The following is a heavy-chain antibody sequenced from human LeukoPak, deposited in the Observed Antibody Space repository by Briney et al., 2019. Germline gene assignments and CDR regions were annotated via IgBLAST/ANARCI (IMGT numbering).Heavy chain of an antibody. CDR1: GGSISSYY. D-gene: IGHD3-3*01. V-gene: IGHV4-59*01. Sequence: PSETLSLTCTVSGGSISSYYWSWIRQPPGKGLEWIGYIYYSGSTNYNPSLKSRVTISVDTSKNQFSLKLSSVTAAGTAVYYCARGQGYDFWSGYFPSHFDYWGQGTLVTVSS. J-gene: IGHJ4*02. CDR2: IYYSGST. CDR3: ARGQGYDFWSGYFPSHFDY.